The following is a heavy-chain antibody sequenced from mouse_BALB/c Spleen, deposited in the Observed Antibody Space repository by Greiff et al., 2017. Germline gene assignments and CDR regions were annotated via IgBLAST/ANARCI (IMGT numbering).Heavy chain of an antibody. CDR1: GFTFSSYA. D-gene: IGHD4-1*01. V-gene: IGHV5-6-5*01. J-gene: IGHJ3*01. CDR2: ISSGGST. Sequence: EVKLVESGGGLVKPGGSLKLSCAASGFTFSSYAMSWVRQTPEKRLEWVASISSGGSTYYPDSVKGRFTISRDNARNILYLQMSSLRSEDTAMYYCARSETGTSWFAYWGQGTLVTVSA. CDR3: ARSETGTSWFAY.